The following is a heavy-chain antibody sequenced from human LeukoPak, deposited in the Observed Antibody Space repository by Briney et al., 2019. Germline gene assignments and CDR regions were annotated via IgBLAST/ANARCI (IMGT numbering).Heavy chain of an antibody. CDR2: IYNGNT. J-gene: IGHJ4*02. CDR3: TRDRSTSGSQNY. D-gene: IGHD1-26*01. V-gene: IGHV1-18*01. Sequence: GASVKVSCKTSGYTFTSYGIGWVRQAPGQGLEWMAWIYNGNTNYAQNLQGRVTVTTDTSTTTAYMKLRSLRSDDTAVYYCTRDRSTSGSQNYWGQGTLVTVSS. CDR1: GYTFTSYG.